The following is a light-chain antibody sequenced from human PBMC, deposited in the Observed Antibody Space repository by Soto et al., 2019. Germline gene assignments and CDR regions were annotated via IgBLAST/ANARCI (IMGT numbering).Light chain of an antibody. V-gene: IGLV2-23*01. CDR1: SSDFGSYKF. J-gene: IGLJ2*01. CDR3: CSSASSYTSVV. Sequence: QSALTQPASVSGSPGQSVTISCTGTSSDFGSYKFVSWYQHHPGKVPKVIIYETSKRPSGVSDRFSGSKSGNTASLTISGLQAEDEADYYCCSSASSYTSVVFGGGTKLTVL. CDR2: ETS.